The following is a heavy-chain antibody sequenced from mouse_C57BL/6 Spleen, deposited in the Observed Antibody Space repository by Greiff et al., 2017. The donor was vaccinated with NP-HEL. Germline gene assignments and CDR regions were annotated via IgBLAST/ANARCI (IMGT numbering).Heavy chain of an antibody. Sequence: QVQLQQSGAELMKPGASVKLSCKATGYTFTGYWIEWVKQRPGHGLVWFGEILTGSGSTNYNEKFKGKATFTADTASNTANMQLSSLTTEDSAIYYCSRGYYGSSLYYLDYWGQGTTLTVSS. CDR3: SRGYYGSSLYYLDY. D-gene: IGHD1-1*01. J-gene: IGHJ2*01. CDR2: ILTGSGST. CDR1: GYTFTGYW. V-gene: IGHV1-9*01.